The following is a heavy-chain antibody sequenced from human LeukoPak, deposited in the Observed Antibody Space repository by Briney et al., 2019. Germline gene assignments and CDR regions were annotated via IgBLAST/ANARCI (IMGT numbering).Heavy chain of an antibody. CDR3: AKEGRKTGNAYGYEFDS. CDR2: VSSSGGST. CDR1: GFTFSSYA. D-gene: IGHD1-1*01. J-gene: IGHJ4*02. Sequence: GGSLRLSCAASGFTFSSYAMSWVRQAPGKGLEWVSAVSSSGGSTNYADYVKGQFTISRDNSKNTVYLHMNNLRAEDTAVYYCAKEGRKTGNAYGYEFDSWGQGTLVTVSS. V-gene: IGHV3-23*01.